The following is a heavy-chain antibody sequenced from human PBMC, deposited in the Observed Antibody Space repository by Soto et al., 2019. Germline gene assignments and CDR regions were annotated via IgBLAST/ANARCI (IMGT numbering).Heavy chain of an antibody. CDR1: GFTFSSYW. Sequence: EVQLVESGGGLVQPGGSLRLSCAASGFTFSSYWMHWVRQAPGKGLVWVSRINSDGSSTSYADSVKGRFTISRDNAKNTQYRQLNSLRAEDTAVYYCAREGYVSSWYYYYSGMDVWGQGTTVTVSS. CDR2: INSDGSST. J-gene: IGHJ6*02. D-gene: IGHD6-13*01. CDR3: AREGYVSSWYYYYSGMDV. V-gene: IGHV3-74*01.